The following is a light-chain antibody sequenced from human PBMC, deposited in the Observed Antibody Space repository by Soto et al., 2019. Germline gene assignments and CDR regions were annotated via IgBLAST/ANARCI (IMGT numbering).Light chain of an antibody. Sequence: QSALTQPASVSGSPGQSITISCTGTSSDVGSYDLVSWYQQHPGKAPKLIIYEGTKRPSGVSNRFSGSNSGNTDSLTVSALQAEDEADYYCCSHAGSYTAVLFGGGTKVTVL. V-gene: IGLV2-23*01. CDR3: CSHAGSYTAVL. CDR2: EGT. J-gene: IGLJ2*01. CDR1: SSDVGSYDL.